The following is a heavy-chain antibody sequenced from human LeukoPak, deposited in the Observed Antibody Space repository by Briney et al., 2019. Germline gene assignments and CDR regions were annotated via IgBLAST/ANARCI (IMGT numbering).Heavy chain of an antibody. J-gene: IGHJ5*01. CDR1: GGSIRSKY. CDR2: IYTSGST. Sequence: PSETLSLTCNVSGGSIRSKYWSWIRQPAGKGLEWIGHIYTSGSTNYNPSLKSRVAMSADTSKNQFSLKLSFVTAADTAVYHCARLKWFGEFNWFDSWGQGILVTVSS. V-gene: IGHV4-4*07. D-gene: IGHD3-10*01. CDR3: ARLKWFGEFNWFDS.